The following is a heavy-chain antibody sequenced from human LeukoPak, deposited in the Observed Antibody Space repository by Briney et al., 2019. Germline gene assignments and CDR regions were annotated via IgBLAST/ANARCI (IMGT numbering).Heavy chain of an antibody. CDR3: ARDYSGYHDAFDI. CDR1: GYIFTSYY. V-gene: IGHV1-46*01. D-gene: IGHD5-12*01. Sequence: ASVNVSCKASGYIFTSYYMHWVRQAPGQGLEWMGIINPSGGSTSYAQKFQGRVTMTRDTSTSTVYMELSSLRSEDTAVYYCARDYSGYHDAFDIWGQGTVVTVSS. CDR2: INPSGGST. J-gene: IGHJ3*02.